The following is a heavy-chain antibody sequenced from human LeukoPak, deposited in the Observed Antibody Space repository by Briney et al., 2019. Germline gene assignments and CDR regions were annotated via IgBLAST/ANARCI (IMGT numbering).Heavy chain of an antibody. CDR1: GFTFTSYA. D-gene: IGHD2-2*01. J-gene: IGHJ6*02. CDR2: ISGSGGST. CDR3: AKGYCSGTTCYYYYAMDV. V-gene: IGHV3-23*01. Sequence: GGSLRLSCAASGFTFTSYAMAWVRQAPGKGLEWVSAISGSGGSTYYADSVKGWFTISRDNAKNTLHLQMNSLRAEDTAVYYCAKGYCSGTTCYYYYAMDVWGQGTTVTVSS.